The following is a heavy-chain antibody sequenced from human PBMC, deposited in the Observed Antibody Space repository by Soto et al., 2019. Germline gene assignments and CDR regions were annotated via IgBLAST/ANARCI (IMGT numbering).Heavy chain of an antibody. CDR2: IIPIFGTA. V-gene: IGHV1-69*12. CDR3: AREHVDTAMVLIPGFDP. D-gene: IGHD5-18*01. Sequence: QVQLVQSGAEVKKPGSSVKVSCKASGGTFSSYAISWVRQAPGQGLEWMGGIIPIFGTANYAQKFQGRVTITADESTSTAYMERSSLRSADTAWYYCAREHVDTAMVLIPGFDPWGQGTLVTVSS. CDR1: GGTFSSYA. J-gene: IGHJ5*02.